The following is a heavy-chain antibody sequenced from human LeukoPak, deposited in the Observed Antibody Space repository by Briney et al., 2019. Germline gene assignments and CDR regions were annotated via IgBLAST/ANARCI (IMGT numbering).Heavy chain of an antibody. J-gene: IGHJ5*02. V-gene: IGHV1-2*02. CDR1: GYTFTGYY. CDR2: INSNSGGT. D-gene: IGHD3-9*01. CDR3: ARDFTGYYPNWFDP. Sequence: ASVKVSCKASGYTFTGYYIHWVRQAPGQGLEWMGWINSNSGGTNYAQKFQGRVTMTRDTSISTAYMELSRLRSDDTAVYYCARDFTGYYPNWFDPWGQGTLVTVSS.